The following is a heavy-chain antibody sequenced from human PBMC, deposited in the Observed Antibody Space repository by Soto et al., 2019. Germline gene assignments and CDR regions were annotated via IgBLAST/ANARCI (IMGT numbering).Heavy chain of an antibody. V-gene: IGHV3-23*01. CDR3: AKGKYGDHHKAFDP. CDR2: ISGSGGST. J-gene: IGHJ5*02. Sequence: PGGSLRLSCAASGFTFSIYAMSWVRQAPGKGLEWVSAISGSGGSTYYADSVKGRFTISRDNSKNTLYLQMNSLRAEDTAVYYCAKGKYGDHHKAFDPWGQGTLVTVS. CDR1: GFTFSIYA. D-gene: IGHD4-17*01.